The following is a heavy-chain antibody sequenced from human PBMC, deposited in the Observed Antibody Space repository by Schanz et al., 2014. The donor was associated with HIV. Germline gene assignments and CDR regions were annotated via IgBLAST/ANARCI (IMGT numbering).Heavy chain of an antibody. V-gene: IGHV3-9*01. CDR1: GFTLEDFA. Sequence: EVQLMESGGGLVQPGRSLRLSCAASGFTLEDFAMHWVRQAPGKGLEWVSGISWNSGSIGYADTVKGRFAISRDNSKNTVYLQMNSLRGEDSAVYYCAKVGRIYSTTWIDHWGQGTLVTVSS. CDR3: AKVGRIYSTTWIDH. J-gene: IGHJ4*02. CDR2: ISWNSGSI. D-gene: IGHD6-13*01.